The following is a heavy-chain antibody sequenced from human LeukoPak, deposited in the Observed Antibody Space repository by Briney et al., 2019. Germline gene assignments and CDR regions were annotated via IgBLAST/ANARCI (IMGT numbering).Heavy chain of an antibody. D-gene: IGHD3-10*01. Sequence: ASVKVSCKAPGYTFTSYGISWVRQAPGQGLEWMGWISAYNGNTNYAQKLQGRVTMTTDTSTSTAYMELRSLRSDDTAVYYCARDLSMVRGVPLAYWGQGTLVTVSS. CDR1: GYTFTSYG. CDR2: ISAYNGNT. J-gene: IGHJ4*02. CDR3: ARDLSMVRGVPLAY. V-gene: IGHV1-18*01.